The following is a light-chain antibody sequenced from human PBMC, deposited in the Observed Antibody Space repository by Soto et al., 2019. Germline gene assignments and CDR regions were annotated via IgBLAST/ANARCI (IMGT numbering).Light chain of an antibody. CDR1: SSDVGAYNY. J-gene: IGLJ1*01. CDR2: EVS. CDR3: SSYTSSSTYV. V-gene: IGLV2-14*01. Sequence: QSALTQPASVSGSPGQSITISCTGTSSDVGAYNYVSWYQQHPGKAPKLMIFEVSNRPSGVSNRFSGSKSGHTASLTISGLQAEDEADYHCSSYTSSSTYVFGTGTKVT.